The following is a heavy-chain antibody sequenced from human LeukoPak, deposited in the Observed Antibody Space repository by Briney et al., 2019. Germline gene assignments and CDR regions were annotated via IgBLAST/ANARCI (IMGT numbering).Heavy chain of an antibody. CDR1: GYTFTSYG. CDR2: IIPIFGTA. J-gene: IGHJ4*02. V-gene: IGHV1-69*13. D-gene: IGHD3-22*01. Sequence: SVKVSCKASGYTFTSYGISWVRQAPGQGLEWMGGIIPIFGTANYAQKFQGRVTITADESTSTAYMELSSLRSEDTTVYYCARDTLPYYYDSSGYSWGQGTLVTVSS. CDR3: ARDTLPYYYDSSGYS.